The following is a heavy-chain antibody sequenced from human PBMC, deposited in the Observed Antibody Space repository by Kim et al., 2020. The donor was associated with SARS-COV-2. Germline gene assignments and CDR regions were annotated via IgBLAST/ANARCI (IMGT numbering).Heavy chain of an antibody. CDR3: ARPKDNYYGSGSYVRRYWYFDL. D-gene: IGHD3-10*01. Sequence: SETLSLTCAVYGGSFSGYYWSWIRQPPGKGLEWIGEINHSGSTNYNPSLKSRVTISVDTSKNQFSLKLSSVTAADTAVYYCARPKDNYYGSGSYVRRYWYFDLWGRGTLVTVSS. CDR1: GGSFSGYY. J-gene: IGHJ2*01. V-gene: IGHV4-34*01. CDR2: INHSGST.